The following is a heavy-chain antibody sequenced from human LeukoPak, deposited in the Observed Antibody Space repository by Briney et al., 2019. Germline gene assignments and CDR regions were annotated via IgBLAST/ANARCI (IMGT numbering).Heavy chain of an antibody. D-gene: IGHD6-19*01. Sequence: YHHHWLQRTPAPGPELLRWINPNSGGTNYAQKFQGRVTMTRDTSISAAYREVSRLRSDDTAVYCWERSPYRSGWYDYWGQGTPVTVSS. V-gene: IGHV1-2*02. CDR2: INPNSGGT. CDR1: YH. CDR3: ERSPYRSGWYDY. J-gene: IGHJ4*02.